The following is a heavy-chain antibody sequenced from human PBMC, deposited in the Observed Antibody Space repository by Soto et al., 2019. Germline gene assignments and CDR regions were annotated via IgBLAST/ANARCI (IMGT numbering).Heavy chain of an antibody. CDR3: ARDRRDYYYGSGSYYPGPDYYYYGMDV. V-gene: IGHV4-59*01. D-gene: IGHD3-10*01. J-gene: IGHJ6*02. CDR1: GGSISSYY. Sequence: SETLSLTCTVSGGSISSYYWSWIRQPPGKGLEWIGYIYYSGSTNYNPSLKSRVTISVDTSKNQFSLKLSSVTAADTAVYYCARDRRDYYYGSGSYYPGPDYYYYGMDVWGQGTTVTVS. CDR2: IYYSGST.